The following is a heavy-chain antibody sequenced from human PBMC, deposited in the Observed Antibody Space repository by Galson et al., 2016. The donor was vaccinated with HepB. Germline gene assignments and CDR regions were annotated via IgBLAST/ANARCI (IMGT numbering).Heavy chain of an antibody. CDR1: EFTFSSYG. CDR2: IWYDGSNK. J-gene: IGHJ4*02. CDR3: ARESLREDDYGDYVTPGQPGY. V-gene: IGHV3-33*01. D-gene: IGHD4-17*01. Sequence: SLRLSCAASEFTFSSYGMHWVRQAPGKGLEWVAVIWYDGSNKYYADSVKGRFTISRDNSKNTLYLQMNSLRAEDTAVYYCARESLREDDYGDYVTPGQPGYWGQGTLVTVSS.